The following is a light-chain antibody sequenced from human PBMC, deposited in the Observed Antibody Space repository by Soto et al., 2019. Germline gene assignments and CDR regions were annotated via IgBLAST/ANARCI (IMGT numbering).Light chain of an antibody. CDR2: GAC. V-gene: IGKV3-20*01. CDR1: QSVSSSY. CDR3: HRYGSTPLLT. J-gene: IGKJ3*01. Sequence: EIVLTQSPGTLSLSPGERATLSCRASQSVSSSYLAWYQQKPGQAPRLLIYGACSRATGIPDRFSGSGSGTYFTLTISRLEPEGFAVYYCHRYGSTPLLTFGPETTWDIK.